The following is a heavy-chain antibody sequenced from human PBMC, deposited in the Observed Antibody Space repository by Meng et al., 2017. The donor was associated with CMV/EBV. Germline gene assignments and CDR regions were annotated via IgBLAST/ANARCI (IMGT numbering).Heavy chain of an antibody. J-gene: IGHJ4*02. V-gene: IGHV3-48*03. CDR3: ARGTYDFWSGYYMGLDY. CDR1: GFTFSSYE. D-gene: IGHD3-3*01. CDR2: ISSSGSTI. Sequence: GESLKISCAASGFTFSSYEMNWVRQAPGKGLEWVSYISSSGSTIYYADSVKGRFTISRGNAKNSLYLQMNSLRAEDTAVYYCARGTYDFWSGYYMGLDYWGQGTLVTVSS.